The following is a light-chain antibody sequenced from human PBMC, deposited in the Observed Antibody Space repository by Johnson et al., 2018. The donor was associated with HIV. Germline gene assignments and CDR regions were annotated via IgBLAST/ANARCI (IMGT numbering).Light chain of an antibody. CDR3: GTWDSSLSAL. CDR1: SSNIGNNY. V-gene: IGLV1-51*02. CDR2: ENN. Sequence: QSILTQPPSVSAAPGQKVTISCSGSSSNIGNNYVSWYQQLPGTAPKLLIYENNKRPSGIADRFSGSKSGTSATLAITGLQTGDEADYYCGTWDSSLSALFGTGTKVTVL. J-gene: IGLJ1*01.